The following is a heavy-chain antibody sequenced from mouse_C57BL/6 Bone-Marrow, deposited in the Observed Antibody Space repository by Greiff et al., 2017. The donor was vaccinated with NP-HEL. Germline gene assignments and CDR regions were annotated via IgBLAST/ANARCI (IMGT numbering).Heavy chain of an antibody. V-gene: IGHV1-20*01. CDR2: INPYNGDT. Sequence: EVKLVESGPELVKPGDSVKISCKASGYSFTGYFMNWVMQSHGKSLEWIGRINPYNGDTFYNQKFKGKATLTVDKSSSTAHMELRSLTSEDSAVYYCARSNYDGYYAMDYWGQGTSVTVSS. CDR3: ARSNYDGYYAMDY. CDR1: GYSFTGYF. D-gene: IGHD2-4*01. J-gene: IGHJ4*01.